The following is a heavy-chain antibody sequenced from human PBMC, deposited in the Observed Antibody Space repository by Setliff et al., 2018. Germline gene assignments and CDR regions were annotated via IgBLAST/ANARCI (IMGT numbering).Heavy chain of an antibody. D-gene: IGHD6-19*01. Sequence: PGGSLRLSCAASGITFSIYSMNWVRQAPGKGLVWVSRIYGDGSMTDYADSVKGRFTISRDNAKKSVDLQMNSLRAEDTAVYYCATKAVAGTGGQGTLVTVSS. J-gene: IGHJ4*02. V-gene: IGHV3-74*01. CDR2: IYGDGSMT. CDR3: ATKAVAGT. CDR1: GITFSIYS.